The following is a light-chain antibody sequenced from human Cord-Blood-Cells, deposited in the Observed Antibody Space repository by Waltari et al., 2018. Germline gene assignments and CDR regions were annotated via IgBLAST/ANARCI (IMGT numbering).Light chain of an antibody. CDR1: SRDVGGYNY. J-gene: IGLJ3*02. CDR2: DFS. CDR3: CSYAGSYTWV. Sequence: QSALTQPRSVSGSPGQSVTISCTGTSRDVGGYNYVSWYQQPPGKAPKLMIYDFSKRPSGVPDRFSGSKSGNTASLTISGLQAEDEADYYCCSYAGSYTWVFGGGTKLTVL. V-gene: IGLV2-11*01.